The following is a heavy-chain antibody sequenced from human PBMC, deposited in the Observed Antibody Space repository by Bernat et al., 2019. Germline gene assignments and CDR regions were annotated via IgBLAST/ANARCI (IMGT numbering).Heavy chain of an antibody. J-gene: IGHJ3*02. V-gene: IGHV3-73*01. CDR2: IRSKANSYAT. CDR1: GFTFSGSA. D-gene: IGHD2-2*01. Sequence: EVQLVESGGGLVQPGGSLKLSCAASGFTFSGSAMHWVRQASGKGLEWVGRIRSKANSYATAYAASVKGRFTISRDNAKNSLYLQMNSLRAEDTAVYYCARELRVIVVVPAAHAAFDIWGQGTMVTVSS. CDR3: ARELRVIVVVPAAHAAFDI.